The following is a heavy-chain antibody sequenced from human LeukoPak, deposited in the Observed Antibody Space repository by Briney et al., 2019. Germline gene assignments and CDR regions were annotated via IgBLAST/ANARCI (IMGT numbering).Heavy chain of an antibody. J-gene: IGHJ4*02. D-gene: IGHD6-13*01. CDR3: ARDRLKLSYSSTIGDY. CDR1: GFTFSGYG. Sequence: GALRLSCAASGFTFSGYGMHWVRQAPGKGLEWVAVIWYDGSNKYYADSVKGRFTISRDNSKNTLYLQMNSLRAEDTAVYYCARDRLKLSYSSTIGDYWGQGTLVTVSS. CDR2: IWYDGSNK. V-gene: IGHV3-33*01.